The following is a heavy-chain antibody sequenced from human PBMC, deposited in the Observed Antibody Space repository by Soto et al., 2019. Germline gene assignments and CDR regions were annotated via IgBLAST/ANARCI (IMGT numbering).Heavy chain of an antibody. CDR3: ARDPAP. CDR2: IYNSGSS. CDR1: GGSISSGGYY. V-gene: IGHV4-31*03. J-gene: IGHJ5*02. Sequence: QVQLQESVPGLVKPSQTLSLTCTVSGGSISSGGYYWSWIRQHPGKGLEWIGYIYNSGSSYYNPSLQSRVTTSADTPKKNFAMKLPSVTPGDTAVYYCARDPAPWGQGTLVTVSS.